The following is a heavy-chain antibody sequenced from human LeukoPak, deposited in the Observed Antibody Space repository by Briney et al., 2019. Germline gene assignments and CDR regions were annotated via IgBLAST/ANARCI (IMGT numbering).Heavy chain of an antibody. V-gene: IGHV4-61*01. CDR1: GGSVSSGSYY. CDR3: ARADHDYGSDY. Sequence: PSETLSLTCTVSGGSVSSGSYYWSWIWQPPGKGLEWIGYIYYSGSTNYNPSLKSRVTISVDTSKNQFSLKLSSVTAADTAVYYYARADHDYGSDYWGQGTLVTVSS. J-gene: IGHJ4*02. CDR2: IYYSGST. D-gene: IGHD4-17*01.